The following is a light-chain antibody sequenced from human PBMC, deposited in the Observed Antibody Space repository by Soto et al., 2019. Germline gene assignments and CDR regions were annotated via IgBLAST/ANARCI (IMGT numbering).Light chain of an antibody. CDR1: QSLLNSGGKAY. J-gene: IGKJ1*01. V-gene: IGKV2D-29*01. CDR2: KVF. Sequence: DIVMTQSPLSLSVTPGQPASISCKSSQSLLNSGGKAYFYWYLQKPGQPPQLLIYKVFNRFSGVTDRVSGSGSGTDFTLNISRVEAEDVGFYYCLQTTQFPWTFGQGTKVEIK. CDR3: LQTTQFPWT.